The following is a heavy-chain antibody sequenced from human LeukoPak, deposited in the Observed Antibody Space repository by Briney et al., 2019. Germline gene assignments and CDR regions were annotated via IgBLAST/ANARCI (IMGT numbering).Heavy chain of an antibody. CDR3: AKDSLYCSGGSCYPEYFQH. CDR2: IWYDGSNK. V-gene: IGHV3-33*06. CDR1: GFTFSSYG. D-gene: IGHD2-15*01. Sequence: GRSLRLSCAASGFTFSSYGMHWVRQAPGKGLEWVAVIWYDGSNKYYADSVKGRFTISRDNSKNTLYLQMNSLRAEDTAVYYCAKDSLYCSGGSCYPEYFQHWGQGTLVTVSS. J-gene: IGHJ1*01.